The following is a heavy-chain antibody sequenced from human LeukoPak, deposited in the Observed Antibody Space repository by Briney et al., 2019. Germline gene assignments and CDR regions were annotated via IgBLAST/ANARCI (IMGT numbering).Heavy chain of an antibody. V-gene: IGHV3-7*01. CDR3: AGCAGNSCYFDY. J-gene: IGHJ4*02. Sequence: GGSLRLSCAASGFSFISYRMSWGRQAPGKGVEWGANIKQDGSAKNYVNSVKGRFTISRDNAKNSLYLQLNRLRAEDTAVYFCAGCAGNSCYFDYWGQGTLAIVSS. CDR1: GFSFISYR. CDR2: IKQDGSAK. D-gene: IGHD1-1*01.